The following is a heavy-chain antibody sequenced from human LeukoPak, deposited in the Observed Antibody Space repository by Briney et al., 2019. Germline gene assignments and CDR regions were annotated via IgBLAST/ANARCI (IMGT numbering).Heavy chain of an antibody. D-gene: IGHD3-3*01. Sequence: GGSLRLSCGASGFTFDSYAMTWVRQAPGKGLEWVSGISGSGKSTYYADSVKGRFTISRDNSKNTLYLQMNSLRAEDTAVYYCAKDSYFDFWSGYFAEDNRGQGTLVTVSS. V-gene: IGHV3-23*01. CDR2: ISGSGKST. CDR1: GFTFDSYA. J-gene: IGHJ4*02. CDR3: AKDSYFDFWSGYFAEDN.